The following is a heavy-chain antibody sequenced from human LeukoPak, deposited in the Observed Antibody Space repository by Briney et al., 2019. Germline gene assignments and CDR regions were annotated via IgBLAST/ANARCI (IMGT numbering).Heavy chain of an antibody. J-gene: IGHJ4*02. D-gene: IGHD5-18*01. Sequence: GGSLRLSCAASGFRFSSYAMHWVRQAPGKGLEWVAVISYDGSNKYYADSVKGRFTISRDNSKNTLYLQMNSLRVEDTAVYYCAREDTALVIAYWGQGTLVTVSS. CDR1: GFRFSSYA. CDR3: AREDTALVIAY. V-gene: IGHV3-30-3*01. CDR2: ISYDGSNK.